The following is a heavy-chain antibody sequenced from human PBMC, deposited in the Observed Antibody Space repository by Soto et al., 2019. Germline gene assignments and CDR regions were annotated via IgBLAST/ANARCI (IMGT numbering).Heavy chain of an antibody. J-gene: IGHJ5*02. CDR1: GGSFSGYY. D-gene: IGHD2-2*01. CDR2: INHSGST. CDR3: ARGEIVVVPAAIENWFDP. Sequence: SETLSLTXAVYGGSFSGYYWSWIRQPPGKGLEWIGEINHSGSTNYNPSLKSRVTISVDTSKNQFSLKLSSVTAADTAVYYCARGEIVVVPAAIENWFDPWGQGTLVTVSS. V-gene: IGHV4-34*01.